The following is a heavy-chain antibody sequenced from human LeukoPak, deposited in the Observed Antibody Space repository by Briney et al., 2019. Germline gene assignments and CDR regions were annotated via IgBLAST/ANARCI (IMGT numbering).Heavy chain of an antibody. CDR2: IYHSGST. J-gene: IGHJ3*02. Sequence: MTGGSLRLSCAASGFTFSSYSMNWVRQAPGKGLEWIGSIYHSGSTYYNPSLKSRVTISVDTSKNQFSLKLSSVTAADTAVYYCARPTIFGVVPGDAFDIWGQGTMVTVSS. CDR3: ARPTIFGVVPGDAFDI. CDR1: GFTFSSYS. V-gene: IGHV4-38-2*01. D-gene: IGHD3-3*01.